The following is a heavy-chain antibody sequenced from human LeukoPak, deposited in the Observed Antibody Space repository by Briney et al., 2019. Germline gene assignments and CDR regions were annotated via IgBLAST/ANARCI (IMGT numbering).Heavy chain of an antibody. CDR1: GFTFSSYA. CDR2: ISYDGSNK. V-gene: IGHV3-30-3*01. CDR3: AKGKTTAMVSNY. Sequence: GGSLRLSCAASGFTFSSYAMHWVRQAPGKGLEWVAVISYDGSNKYYADSVKGRFTISRDNSKNTLYLQMNSLRAEDTAVYYCAKGKTTAMVSNYWGQGTLVTVSS. D-gene: IGHD5-18*01. J-gene: IGHJ4*02.